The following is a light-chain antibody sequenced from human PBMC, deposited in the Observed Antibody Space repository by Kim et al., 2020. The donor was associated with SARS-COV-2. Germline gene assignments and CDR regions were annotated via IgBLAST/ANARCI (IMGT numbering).Light chain of an antibody. CDR2: DND. CDR1: SSNIGNDY. J-gene: IGLJ2*01. Sequence: QSVLTQPPSVSAAPGQKVTISCSGSSSNIGNDYVSWYRHLPGTAPKLLIYDNDKRPSGIPDRFSGSKSGTSATLAIAGLQTGDEAAYDCATWDNSLSIGVVGGGTQLTVL. CDR3: ATWDNSLSIGV. V-gene: IGLV1-51*01.